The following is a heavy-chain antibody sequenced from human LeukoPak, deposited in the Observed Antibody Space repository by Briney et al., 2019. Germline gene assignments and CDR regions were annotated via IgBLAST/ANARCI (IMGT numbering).Heavy chain of an antibody. V-gene: IGHV3-23*01. J-gene: IGHJ5*02. D-gene: IGHD3-3*01. CDR2: ISGSGGST. CDR1: GFTFSSYA. CDR3: AKDVRNYDFWSGYPNWFDP. Sequence: SGGSLRLSCAASGFTFSSYAMSWVRQAPGKGLEWVSAISGSGGSTYYADSVKGRFTISRGNPKNTLYLQMNSLRAEDTAVYYCAKDVRNYDFWSGYPNWFDPWGQGTLVTVSS.